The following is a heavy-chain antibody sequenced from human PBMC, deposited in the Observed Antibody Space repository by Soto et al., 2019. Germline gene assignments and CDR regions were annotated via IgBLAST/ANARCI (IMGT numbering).Heavy chain of an antibody. V-gene: IGHV3-9*01. D-gene: IGHD6-13*01. J-gene: IGHJ3*02. CDR2: ISWNSGSI. CDR3: AKGRGGAAAGISAFDI. CDR1: GFTFHDYA. Sequence: EVQLVESGGGLVQPGRSLRLSCAASGFTFHDYAMHWVRQPPGKGLEWVSGISWNSGSIGYADSVKGRFTISRDNAKNSLYLQRNSLRAEDTAVYYWAKGRGGAAAGISAFDIWGQGTMVTVSS.